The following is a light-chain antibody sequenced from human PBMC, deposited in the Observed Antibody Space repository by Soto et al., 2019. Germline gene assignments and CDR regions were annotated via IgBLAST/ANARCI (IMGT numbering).Light chain of an antibody. V-gene: IGLV1-51*01. CDR2: DNN. Sequence: QSVLTQPPSVSAAPGQKVTISCSGNSSNIGNTFVSWYQQLPGTAPKLLIYDNNKRPSGIPDRFSDSKSGTSATLAITGLQAGDEADYYWGKWDSPLSSYVFGTGTKVTVL. J-gene: IGLJ1*01. CDR3: GKWDSPLSSYV. CDR1: SSNIGNTF.